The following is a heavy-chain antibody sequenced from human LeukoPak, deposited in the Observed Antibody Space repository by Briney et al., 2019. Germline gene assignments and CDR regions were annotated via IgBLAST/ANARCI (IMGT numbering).Heavy chain of an antibody. CDR1: GYTFTSYG. CDR3: ARVSCSSTSCYSAFDY. V-gene: IGHV1-18*01. J-gene: IGHJ4*02. D-gene: IGHD2-2*01. CDR2: ISAYNGNT. Sequence: ASVKVSCEASGYTFTSYGISWVRQAPGQGLEWMGWISAYNGNTNYAQKLQGRVTMTTDTSTSTAYMELRSLRSDDTAVYYCARVSCSSTSCYSAFDYWGQGTLVTVSS.